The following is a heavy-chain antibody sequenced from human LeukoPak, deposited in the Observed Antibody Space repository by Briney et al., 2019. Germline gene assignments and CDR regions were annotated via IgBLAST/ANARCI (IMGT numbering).Heavy chain of an antibody. CDR1: GGSIRSSYYY. CDR2: IYDSGST. J-gene: IGHJ4*02. CDR3: ARYEQLVDY. D-gene: IGHD6-6*01. V-gene: IGHV4-39*01. Sequence: SETLSLTCTVSGGSIRSSYYYWGWIRQPPGKGLEWIGSIYDSGSTYYNPSLKSRVTISVDTSKNQFSLKLNSVTAADTAVYYCARYEQLVDYWGQGTLVTVSS.